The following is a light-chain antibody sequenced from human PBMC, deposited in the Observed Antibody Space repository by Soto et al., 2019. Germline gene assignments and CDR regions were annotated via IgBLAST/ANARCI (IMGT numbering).Light chain of an antibody. V-gene: IGKV3-20*01. Sequence: KMSPGARSLSPGERATLSCRASQSVSSSYLAWNQQKPGQAPRLLIYGPSSRATGIPERFSGSGSGTDFTLSISRLEPEDFAVYFCHQFGSSPQTFAHVTKVAIK. J-gene: IGKJ1*01. CDR3: HQFGSSPQT. CDR1: QSVSSSY. CDR2: GPS.